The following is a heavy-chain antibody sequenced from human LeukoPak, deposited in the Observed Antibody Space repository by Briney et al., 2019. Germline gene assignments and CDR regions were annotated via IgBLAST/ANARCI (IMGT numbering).Heavy chain of an antibody. Sequence: GGFLRLSCAASGFTVNSYAMSWVRQGPGKGLEWVSAISGSGDNTYYADSVRDRFTISRDKSKNTLYLQMNSLRAEDTAVYYCAKDRPLYSGSQHFDYWGQGTLVTVSS. CDR3: AKDRPLYSGSQHFDY. J-gene: IGHJ4*02. CDR2: ISGSGDNT. CDR1: GFTVNSYA. V-gene: IGHV3-23*01. D-gene: IGHD1-26*01.